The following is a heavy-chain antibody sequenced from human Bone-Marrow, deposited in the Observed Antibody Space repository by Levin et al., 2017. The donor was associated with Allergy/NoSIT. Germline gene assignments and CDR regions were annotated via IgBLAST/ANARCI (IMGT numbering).Heavy chain of an antibody. J-gene: IGHJ4*02. V-gene: IGHV3-23*01. D-gene: IGHD1-26*01. CDR3: AKKGATTGDFDY. Sequence: PGGSLRLSCAASGFTFSSFLMTWVRQPPGKGLEWVSAISGSGDTTYYADSVKGRFTISRDNSKNTLYLQMNSLRAEDTAVYFCAKKGATTGDFDYWGQGTLVTVSS. CDR2: ISGSGDTT. CDR1: GFTFSSFL.